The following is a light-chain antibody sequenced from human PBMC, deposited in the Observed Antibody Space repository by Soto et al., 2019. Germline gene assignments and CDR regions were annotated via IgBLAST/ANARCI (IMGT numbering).Light chain of an antibody. CDR1: QSIHTS. CDR3: QQYTTSSWT. V-gene: IGKV3-20*01. J-gene: IGKJ1*01. Sequence: EIVLTQSPATLSLSPGERATLSCRASQSIHTSLAWYQQKPGQAPRVLIYGTSSRATGIPDRFSGSGSGTDFTLTISRLEPEDFAVYYCQQYTTSSWTFGQGTKVDIK. CDR2: GTS.